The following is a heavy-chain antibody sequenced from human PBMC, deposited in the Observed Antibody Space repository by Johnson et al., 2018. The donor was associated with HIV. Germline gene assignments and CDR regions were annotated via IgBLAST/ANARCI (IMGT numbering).Heavy chain of an antibody. D-gene: IGHD3-3*01. CDR1: GFTFDDYG. CDR3: AREFESPETDFWSGDDAFDI. V-gene: IGHV3-20*04. CDR2: INWKGGSI. J-gene: IGHJ3*02. Sequence: VQLVESGGGVVRPGESLRLSCAASGFTFDDYGMSWVRQGPGKGLGWVSGINWKGGSIGYADSVKGRFPISRDNAKNSLYLQMNSLRAEDTALYYCAREFESPETDFWSGDDAFDIWGQGTMVTVSS.